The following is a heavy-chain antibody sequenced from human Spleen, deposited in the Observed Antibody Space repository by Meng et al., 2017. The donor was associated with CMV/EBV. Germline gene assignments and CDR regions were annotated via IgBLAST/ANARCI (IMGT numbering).Heavy chain of an antibody. CDR1: GFTFSSYG. J-gene: IGHJ4*02. CDR3: ARGPHFTLVRRVIHY. V-gene: IGHV3-30*02. Sequence: GESLKISCAASGFTFSSYGMHWVRQAPGKGLEWVAFIRYDGSNKYYADSVKGRFTISRDNSKNTLYLQMNSLRAEDTAVYYCARGPHFTLVRRVIHYWGQGTLVTVSS. CDR2: IRYDGSNK. D-gene: IGHD3-10*01.